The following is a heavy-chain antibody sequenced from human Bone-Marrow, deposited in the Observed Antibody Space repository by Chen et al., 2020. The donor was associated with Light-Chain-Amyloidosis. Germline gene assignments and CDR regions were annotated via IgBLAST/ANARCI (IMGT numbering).Heavy chain of an antibody. CDR2: IGSDGSST. J-gene: IGHJ4*02. CDR1: GFTFSDHH. CDR3: ARDPVRGDADNFDY. Sequence: QVQLVEAGGGLVKPGGSLRLSCAASGFTFSDHHMPWIRQAPGKGLEWISYIGSDGSSTYYADSVKGRFTISRDNAKSSLYLKMNSLSAEDTAVYYCARDPVRGDADNFDYWGQGTLVTVSS. D-gene: IGHD3-16*01. V-gene: IGHV3-11*01.